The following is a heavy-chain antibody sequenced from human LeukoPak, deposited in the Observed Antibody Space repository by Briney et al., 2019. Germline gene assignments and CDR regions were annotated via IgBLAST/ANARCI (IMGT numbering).Heavy chain of an antibody. CDR2: IFHSGST. CDR1: GDSITFTSW. J-gene: IGHJ4*01. Sequence: PSETLSLTCTVSGDSITFTSWWSWVRQAPGKGLEWIGEIFHSGSTKYNPSLQSRVTISVDKSKNKFSLYLNSMTAADAAVYYCARNWIGNTRTVVGFDYWGHGIQVTVSS. V-gene: IGHV4-4*02. CDR3: ARNWIGNTRTVVGFDY. D-gene: IGHD2-2*01.